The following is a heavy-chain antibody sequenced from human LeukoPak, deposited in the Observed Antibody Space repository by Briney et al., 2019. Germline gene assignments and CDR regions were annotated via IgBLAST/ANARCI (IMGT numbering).Heavy chain of an antibody. J-gene: IGHJ4*02. CDR3: AKTVLYSYGYVDY. V-gene: IGHV3-74*01. D-gene: IGHD5-18*01. CDR1: GFAFSNYW. CDR2: INSDETST. Sequence: GGSLRLSCAASGFAFSNYWMHWVRQAPGKGLVWVSRINSDETSTTYADSVKGRFTISRDNSKNTLYLQMNSQRAEDTAVYYCAKTVLYSYGYVDYWGQGTLVTVSS.